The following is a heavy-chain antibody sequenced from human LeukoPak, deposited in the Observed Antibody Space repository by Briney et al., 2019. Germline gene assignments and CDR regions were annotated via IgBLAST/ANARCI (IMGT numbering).Heavy chain of an antibody. Sequence: SETLSLTCTVSGGSISSSSYYWGWIRQPPGKGREWIGSIYYSGSTYYNPSLNSRVTISVDTSKNQFSLKLSSVTGADTAVYYCARGSGSYRYMDVWGKGTTVSVSS. CDR1: GGSISSSSYY. V-gene: IGHV4-39*07. D-gene: IGHD3-10*01. J-gene: IGHJ6*03. CDR2: IYYSGST. CDR3: ARGSGSYRYMDV.